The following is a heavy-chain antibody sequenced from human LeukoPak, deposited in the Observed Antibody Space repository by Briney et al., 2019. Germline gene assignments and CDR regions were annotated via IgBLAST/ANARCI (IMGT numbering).Heavy chain of an antibody. CDR1: GASISSFH. J-gene: IGHJ4*02. V-gene: IGHV4-4*07. CDR3: ARKDGDY. Sequence: SETLSPTRTVSGASISSFHWTWIRQPAGKGLEWIGLIYSSGSTIYNPSLKSRVAMSVDMTKNQLSLKLSSVTAADTAMYYCARKDGDYWGQGTLVTVSS. CDR2: IYSSGST.